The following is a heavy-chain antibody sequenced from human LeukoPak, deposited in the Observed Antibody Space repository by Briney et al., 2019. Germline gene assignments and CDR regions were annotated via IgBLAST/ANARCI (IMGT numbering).Heavy chain of an antibody. CDR3: ARGRVSSSTWYSTYYYYFYMDV. J-gene: IGHJ6*03. Sequence: SETLSLTCTVSGGSINNYYWSWIRQPPGKGLEWIGYIYYSGSTNYNPSLKSRVTISIDTSKNLFSLRLRSVTAADTAVYFCARGRVSSSTWYSTYYYYFYMDVWGKGTTVTVSS. CDR2: IYYSGST. CDR1: GGSINNYY. D-gene: IGHD1-1*01. V-gene: IGHV4-59*01.